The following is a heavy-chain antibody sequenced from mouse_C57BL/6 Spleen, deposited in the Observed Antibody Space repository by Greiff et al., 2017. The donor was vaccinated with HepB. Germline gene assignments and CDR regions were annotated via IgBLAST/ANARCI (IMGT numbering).Heavy chain of an antibody. D-gene: IGHD1-1*01. CDR1: GYTFTSYW. J-gene: IGHJ4*01. CDR3: ARSITTVASYYAMDY. CDR2: IDPSDSET. V-gene: IGHV1-52*01. Sequence: QVQLQQSGAELVRPGSSVKLSCKASGYTFTSYWMHWVKQRPIQGLEWIGNIDPSDSETHYNQKFKDKATLTVDKSSSTAYMQLSSLTSEDSAVYYCARSITTVASYYAMDYWGQGTSVTVSS.